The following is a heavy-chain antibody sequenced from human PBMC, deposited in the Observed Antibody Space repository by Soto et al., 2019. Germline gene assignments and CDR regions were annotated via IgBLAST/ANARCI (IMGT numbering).Heavy chain of an antibody. J-gene: IGHJ3*02. CDR2: IRMDGAEK. CDR1: GYTFGSFW. V-gene: IGHV3-7*03. Sequence: LRLSFATSGYTFGSFWMSWVRRAPGKGLEWVAIIRMDGAEKHYVDSVKGRFTISRDNAQSSLYLEMSSLRDEDTAVYYCARGQSLDIWGQGTMVTVSS. CDR3: ARGQSLDI.